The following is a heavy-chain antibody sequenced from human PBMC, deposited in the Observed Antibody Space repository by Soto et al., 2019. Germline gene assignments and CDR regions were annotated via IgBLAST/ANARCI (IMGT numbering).Heavy chain of an antibody. CDR1: GGSISSGDYY. D-gene: IGHD6-6*01. J-gene: IGHJ6*02. CDR3: ASSQLDPRSYYYYGMDV. CDR2: IYYSGST. Sequence: PSETLSLTCTVSGGSISSGDYYWSWIRQPPGKGLEWIGYIYYSGSTYYNPSLKSRVTISVDTSKNQFSLKLSSVTAADTAVYYCASSQLDPRSYYYYGMDVWSQGTTVTVSS. V-gene: IGHV4-30-4*01.